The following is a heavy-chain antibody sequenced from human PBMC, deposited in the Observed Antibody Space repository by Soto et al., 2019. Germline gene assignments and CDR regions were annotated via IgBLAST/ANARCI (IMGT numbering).Heavy chain of an antibody. Sequence: ASVKVSCKASGYTFTSYYMHWVRQAPGQGLEWMGIINPSGGSTSYAQKFQGRVTMTRDTSTSTVYMGLSSLRSEDTAVYYCARQGIVVVPAAMNYYYGMDVWGQGTTVTVSS. D-gene: IGHD2-2*01. V-gene: IGHV1-46*01. CDR3: ARQGIVVVPAAMNYYYGMDV. CDR1: GYTFTSYY. J-gene: IGHJ6*02. CDR2: INPSGGST.